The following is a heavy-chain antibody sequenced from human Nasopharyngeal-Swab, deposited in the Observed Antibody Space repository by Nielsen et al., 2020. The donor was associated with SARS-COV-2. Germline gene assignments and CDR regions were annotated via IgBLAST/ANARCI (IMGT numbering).Heavy chain of an antibody. J-gene: IGHJ2*01. D-gene: IGHD5-12*01. V-gene: IGHV3-53*04. CDR2: IYSGGST. Sequence: GESLKISCAASGFTVSSNYMSWVRQAPGKGLEWVSVIYSGGSTYYADSVKGRFPISRHNSKNTLYLQMNSLRAEDTAVYYCARDSVAGWYFDLWGRGTLVTVSS. CDR3: ARDSVAGWYFDL. CDR1: GFTVSSNY.